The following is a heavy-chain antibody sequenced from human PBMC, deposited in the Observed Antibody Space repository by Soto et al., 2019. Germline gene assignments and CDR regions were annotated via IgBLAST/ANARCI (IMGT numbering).Heavy chain of an antibody. Sequence: QLQLQESGSGLVKPSQTLSLTCAVSGGSISSGGYSWSWIRQPPGKGLEWIGYIYHSGSTYYNPSLKSRVTISVDRSKNPFSLKLSSVTAADTAVYYCARVPRTEKIAFGIWGQGTLVTVSS. D-gene: IGHD1-1*01. V-gene: IGHV4-30-2*01. J-gene: IGHJ3*02. CDR2: IYHSGST. CDR1: GGSISSGGYS. CDR3: ARVPRTEKIAFGI.